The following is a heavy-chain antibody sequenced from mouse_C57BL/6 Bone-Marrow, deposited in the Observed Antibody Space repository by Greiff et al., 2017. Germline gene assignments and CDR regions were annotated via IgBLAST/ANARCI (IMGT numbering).Heavy chain of an antibody. V-gene: IGHV5-6*01. CDR2: ISSGGSYT. Sequence: EVQRVESGGDLVKPGGSLKLSCAASGFTFSSYGMSWVRQTPDKRLEWVATISSGGSYTYYPDSVKGRFTISRDNAKNTLYLQMSSLKSEDTAMYYCARHFLTTVVASDFDDWGQGTTLTVSS. D-gene: IGHD1-1*01. J-gene: IGHJ2*01. CDR3: ARHFLTTVVASDFDD. CDR1: GFTFSSYG.